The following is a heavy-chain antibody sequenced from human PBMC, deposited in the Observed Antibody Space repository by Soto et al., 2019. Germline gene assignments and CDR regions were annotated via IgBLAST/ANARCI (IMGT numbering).Heavy chain of an antibody. CDR2: INHSGST. Sequence: ETLSLTCAVYGGSFSGYYWSWIRQPPGKGLEWIGEINHSGSTNYNPSLKSRVTISVDTSKNQFSLKLSSVTAADTAVYYCARNGWYYGMDVWGQGTTVTVSS. CDR3: ARNGWYYGMDV. D-gene: IGHD4-17*01. CDR1: GGSFSGYY. J-gene: IGHJ6*02. V-gene: IGHV4-34*01.